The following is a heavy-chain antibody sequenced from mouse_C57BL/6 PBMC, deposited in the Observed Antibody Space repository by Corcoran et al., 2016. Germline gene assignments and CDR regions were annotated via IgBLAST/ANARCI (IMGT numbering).Heavy chain of an antibody. D-gene: IGHD1-1*01. V-gene: IGHV1-18*01. CDR2: INPNNGGT. Sequence: EVQLQQSGPELVKPGASVKIPCKSSGYTFTDYNMDWVKQSHGKSLEWIGDINPNNGGTIYNQKFKGKATLTVDKSSSTAYMELRSLTSEDTAVYYCARETYYYGRVGVAYWGQGTLVNVSA. J-gene: IGHJ3*01. CDR1: GYTFTDYN. CDR3: ARETYYYGRVGVAY.